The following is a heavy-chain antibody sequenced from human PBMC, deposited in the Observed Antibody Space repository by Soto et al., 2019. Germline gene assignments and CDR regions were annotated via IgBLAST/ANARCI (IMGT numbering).Heavy chain of an antibody. Sequence: QVQLQESGPGLVKPSETLSLTCTVSGGSISSYYWSWIRQPPGKGLEWIGYIYYSGSTNYNPSLKSRVTISVDTSKNQFSLKLSSVTAADTAVYYCARNGIAAAEYFVYWGQGTLVTVSS. V-gene: IGHV4-59*01. CDR3: ARNGIAAAEYFVY. J-gene: IGHJ4*02. CDR2: IYYSGST. CDR1: GGSISSYY. D-gene: IGHD6-13*01.